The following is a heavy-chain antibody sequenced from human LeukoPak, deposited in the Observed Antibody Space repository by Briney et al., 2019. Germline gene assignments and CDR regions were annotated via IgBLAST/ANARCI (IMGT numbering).Heavy chain of an antibody. J-gene: IGHJ4*02. CDR2: VSASSNI. D-gene: IGHD5-18*01. CDR1: GFTFSSYT. CDR3: ARDGLHTAHFDY. V-gene: IGHV3-48*02. Sequence: PGGSLRLSCAASGFTFSSYTMNWVRQAPGEGLQWVSTVSASSNIHYSDSVKGRFTISRDNARNSLYLQMNSLRDEDTAVYYCARDGLHTAHFDYWGQGTLVTVSS.